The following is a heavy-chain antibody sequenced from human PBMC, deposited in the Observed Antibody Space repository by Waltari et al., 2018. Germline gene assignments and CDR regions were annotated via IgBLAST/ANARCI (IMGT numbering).Heavy chain of an antibody. J-gene: IGHJ4*01. V-gene: IGHV3-30*03. CDR1: GFTFSNPG. CDR2: ISYDGKDK. Sequence: QVQLVESGGGVVQPGRSMRLSCAASGFTFSNPGMHWVRQAPGKGREWVAVISYDGKDKYYADSMKCRFTISRDNSQDTLQLQMDSLRSEDTAVDYCARDFLRAVIVTRGRLDYWGHGTLVTVSS. D-gene: IGHD3-22*01. CDR3: ARDFLRAVIVTRGRLDY.